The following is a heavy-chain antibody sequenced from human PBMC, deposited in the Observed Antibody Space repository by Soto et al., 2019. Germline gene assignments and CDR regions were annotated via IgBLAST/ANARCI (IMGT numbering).Heavy chain of an antibody. CDR2: ISAYSGNT. V-gene: IGHV1-18*04. CDR3: ERVESDGSSSFDY. CDR1: GYPFTSYG. Sequence: XSVKVSCKASGYPFTSYGIIWVRQAPGQGLEWMGWISAYSGNTNYAQKLQGRVTMTTDTSTSTAYMELRSLRSDDTAVYYCERVESDGSSSFDYWGQGTLVTVSS. D-gene: IGHD3-10*01. J-gene: IGHJ4*02.